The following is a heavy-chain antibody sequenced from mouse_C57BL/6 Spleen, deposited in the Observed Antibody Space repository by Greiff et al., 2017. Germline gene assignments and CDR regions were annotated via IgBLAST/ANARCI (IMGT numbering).Heavy chain of an antibody. CDR2: IDPSDSYP. CDR3: ASGTRYYFDY. CDR1: GYTFTSYW. V-gene: IGHV1-69*01. Sequence: VQLQQPGAELVMPGASVKLSCKASGYTFTSYWMHWVKQRPGQGLEWIGEIDPSDSYPNYNPKFKGKSTLTVDKSSSTAYMQLSSLTSEASEVYYCASGTRYYFDYWGQGTTLTVSS. J-gene: IGHJ2*01. D-gene: IGHD4-1*01.